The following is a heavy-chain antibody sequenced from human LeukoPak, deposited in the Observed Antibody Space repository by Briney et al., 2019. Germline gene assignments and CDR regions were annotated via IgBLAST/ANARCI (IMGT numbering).Heavy chain of an antibody. J-gene: IGHJ4*02. D-gene: IGHD2-15*01. CDR2: ISPDGRTQ. Sequence: GGSLRLSCAASKFSFRSFWMSWVRQTPGKGLEWLSNISPDGRTQYYVDSVKGRFTVSRDNAEQSLYLQLNSLSAEDTALYYCARCMLDSGGSCTFDSWSQGTLVTVSS. CDR3: ARCMLDSGGSCTFDS. V-gene: IGHV3-7*01. CDR1: KFSFRSFW.